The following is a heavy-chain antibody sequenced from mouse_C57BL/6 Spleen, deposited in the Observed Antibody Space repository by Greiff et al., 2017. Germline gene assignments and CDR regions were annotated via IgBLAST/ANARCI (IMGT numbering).Heavy chain of an antibody. CDR1: GFTFSSYG. D-gene: IGHD2-5*01. V-gene: IGHV5-6*02. Sequence: DVKLVESGGDLVKPGGSLKLSCAASGFTFSSYGMSWVRQTPDKRLEWVATISSGGSYTYYPDSVKGRFTISRDNAKNTLYLQMSSLKSEDTAMYYCARRGYSNLDAMDYWGQGTSVTVSS. J-gene: IGHJ4*01. CDR3: ARRGYSNLDAMDY. CDR2: ISSGGSYT.